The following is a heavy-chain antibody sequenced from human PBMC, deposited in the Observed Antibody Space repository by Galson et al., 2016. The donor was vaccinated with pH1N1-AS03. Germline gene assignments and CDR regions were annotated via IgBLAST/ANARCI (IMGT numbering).Heavy chain of an antibody. Sequence: SLRLSCAASGFTISIYAMSWVRQAPGKGLEWVSGISGSGGSTYYADSVKGRFTISRDNAKNSLYLQMNSLRAEDTAVYYCARGASDSDYWGQGTLVTVSS. CDR2: ISGSGGST. CDR1: GFTISIYA. J-gene: IGHJ4*02. CDR3: ARGASDSDY. V-gene: IGHV3-23*01.